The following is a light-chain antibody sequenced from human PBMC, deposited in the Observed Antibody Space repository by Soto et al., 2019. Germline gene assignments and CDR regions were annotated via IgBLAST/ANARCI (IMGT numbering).Light chain of an antibody. CDR3: QPLNSYPL. J-gene: IGKJ3*01. V-gene: IGKV1-9*01. CDR2: AAS. CDR1: QGISSY. Sequence: DIQLTQSPSFLSASVGDRVTITCRASQGISSYLAWYQQKPGKAPKLLIYAASTLQSGVPSRFSGSGSGTEFTLTISSLQPEDFATYYCQPLNSYPLFGPGTKVDI.